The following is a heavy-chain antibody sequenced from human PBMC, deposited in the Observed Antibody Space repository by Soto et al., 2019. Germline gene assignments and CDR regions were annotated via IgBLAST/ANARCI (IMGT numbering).Heavy chain of an antibody. V-gene: IGHV3-23*01. CDR3: AKDLQQLVDFDY. CDR1: GFTFSSYA. D-gene: IGHD6-13*01. CDR2: ISGSGGST. Sequence: EVQLLESGGGLVQPGGSLRLSCEASGFTFSSYAMSWVRQAPGKGLEWVSAISGSGGSTYYADSVKGRFTISRDNSKNTLYLQMNSLRAEDTAVYYCAKDLQQLVDFDYWGQGTLVTVSS. J-gene: IGHJ4*02.